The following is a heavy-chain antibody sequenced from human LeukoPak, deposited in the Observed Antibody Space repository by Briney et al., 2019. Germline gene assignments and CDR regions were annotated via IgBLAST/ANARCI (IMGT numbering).Heavy chain of an antibody. CDR3: AIMHGYYDGSGYWVQ. V-gene: IGHV3-23*01. CDR2: ITPNADRT. D-gene: IGHD3-22*01. CDR1: GFTLGSYG. J-gene: IGHJ1*01. Sequence: GGSLRLSCAASGFTLGSYGMSWVRQAPGKGLEWVSFITPNADRTSYADSVEGRFTISRDNPRNTLYMQMNSLRDEDTAVYYCAIMHGYYDGSGYWVQWGQGTLVTVSS.